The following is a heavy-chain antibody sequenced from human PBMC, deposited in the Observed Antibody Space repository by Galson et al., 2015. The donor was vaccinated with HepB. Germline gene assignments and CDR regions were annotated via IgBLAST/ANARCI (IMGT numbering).Heavy chain of an antibody. V-gene: IGHV5-51*01. CDR1: GYSFTSYW. J-gene: IGHJ6*02. Sequence: QSGAEVKKPGESLKISCKGSGYSFTSYWIGWVRQMPGKGLEWMGIIYPGDSDTRYSPSFQGQVTISADKSISTAYLQWSSLKASDTAMYYCATPRSDRDYYYYGMDVWGQGTTVTVSS. CDR3: ATPRSDRDYYYYGMDV. D-gene: IGHD2-15*01. CDR2: IYPGDSDT.